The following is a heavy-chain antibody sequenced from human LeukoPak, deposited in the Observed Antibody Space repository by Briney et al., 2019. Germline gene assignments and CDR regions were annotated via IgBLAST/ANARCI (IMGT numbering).Heavy chain of an antibody. D-gene: IGHD6-6*01. V-gene: IGHV3-53*01. CDR2: IYSGGST. Sequence: PGGSLRLSCAASGFTVSSNYMSWVRQAPGKGLEWVSIIYSGGSTYYADSVKGRFTISRDNSKNTVYLQMNRLRAEDTAVYYCARDPGVAARPEDYWGQGTLVTVSS. CDR3: ARDPGVAARPEDY. J-gene: IGHJ4*02. CDR1: GFTVSSNY.